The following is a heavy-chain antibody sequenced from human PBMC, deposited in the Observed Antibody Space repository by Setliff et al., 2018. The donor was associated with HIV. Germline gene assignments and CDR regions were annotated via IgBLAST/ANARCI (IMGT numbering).Heavy chain of an antibody. J-gene: IGHJ3*02. D-gene: IGHD3-22*01. Sequence: SETLSLTCTVSGGSITSGGDSWSWIRQHPGKGLKWIGYISYSGITYYDPSLKSRLTMSVDTSNNQFSLKLSSATAADAAVYYCARVLGVRRDYYDSSAPLRAAFDIWGQGTMVTVSS. CDR1: GGSITSGGDS. CDR2: ISYSGIT. V-gene: IGHV4-31*03. CDR3: ARVLGVRRDYYDSSAPLRAAFDI.